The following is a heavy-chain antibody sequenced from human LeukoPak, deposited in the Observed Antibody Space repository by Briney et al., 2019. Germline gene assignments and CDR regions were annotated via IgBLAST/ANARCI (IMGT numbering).Heavy chain of an antibody. V-gene: IGHV3-33*01. CDR3: ARDKNYYGSGSPSLDAFDI. D-gene: IGHD3-10*01. CDR1: GFPFSSYG. CDR2: IWYDGSNL. Sequence: PGGSLRLSCAASGFPFSSYGRHWVRQAPGKGVEWVALIWYDGSNLYYADSVKGRFTISKDSSKNTLYLHMNSLRAEDTAVYYCARDKNYYGSGSPSLDAFDIWGQGTMVTVSS. J-gene: IGHJ3*02.